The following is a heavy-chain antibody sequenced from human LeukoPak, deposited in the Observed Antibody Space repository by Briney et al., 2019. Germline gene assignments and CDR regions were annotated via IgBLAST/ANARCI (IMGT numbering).Heavy chain of an antibody. CDR3: ARAGVRGVQDEDAFDI. CDR1: GYTFTSYG. D-gene: IGHD3-10*01. CDR2: ISAYNGNT. Sequence: GASVKVSCKASGYTFTSYGISWVRQAPGQGLEWMGWISAYNGNTNYAQKLQGRVTMTTDTSTSTAYMELRSLRSDDTAVYYCARAGVRGVQDEDAFDIWAQGTMVTVSS. J-gene: IGHJ3*02. V-gene: IGHV1-18*01.